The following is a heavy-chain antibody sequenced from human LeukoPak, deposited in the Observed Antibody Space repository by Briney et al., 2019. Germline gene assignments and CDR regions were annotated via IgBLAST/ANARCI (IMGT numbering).Heavy chain of an antibody. J-gene: IGHJ4*02. CDR2: MYNGGTT. Sequence: LEWIGRMYNGGTTINYSPSLKSRVTISVDTSKNQFSLNVTSVTAADTAVYYCARSTNRLDSWGQGTLVTVSS. D-gene: IGHD1-14*01. V-gene: IGHV4-61*02. CDR3: ARSTNRLDS.